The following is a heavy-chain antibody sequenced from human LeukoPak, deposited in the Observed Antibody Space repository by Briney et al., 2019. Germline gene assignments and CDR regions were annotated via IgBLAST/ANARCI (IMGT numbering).Heavy chain of an antibody. CDR2: ISPGGGTT. CDR1: GFAFGSEA. D-gene: IGHD3-22*01. J-gene: IGHJ4*02. CDR3: AREHYYDSSGFYRDFDC. V-gene: IGHV3-23*01. Sequence: GGSLRLSCAVSGFAFGSEAMSWVRQSPARGLEWVASISPGGGTTYYADYVKGRFTISRDNSKNTLYLQMNSLRAEDTAVYYCAREHYYDSSGFYRDFDCWGQGTLVTVSS.